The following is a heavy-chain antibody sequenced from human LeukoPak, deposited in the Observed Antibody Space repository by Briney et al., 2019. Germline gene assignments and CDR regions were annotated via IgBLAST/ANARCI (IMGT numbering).Heavy chain of an antibody. CDR2: VYTSGST. J-gene: IGHJ3*02. CDR3: ARLFLSCTRTTCSDDAFDI. V-gene: IGHV4-61*02. D-gene: IGHD2-2*01. CDR1: GGSIRSGGYY. Sequence: KSSQTLSLTCTVSGGSIRSGGYYWSWIRQPAGKGLEWIGRVYTSGSTNYNPSLKSRVTISVDTSQNQFSLKLSSVTAADTAVYYCARLFLSCTRTTCSDDAFDIWGQGTMVTVSA.